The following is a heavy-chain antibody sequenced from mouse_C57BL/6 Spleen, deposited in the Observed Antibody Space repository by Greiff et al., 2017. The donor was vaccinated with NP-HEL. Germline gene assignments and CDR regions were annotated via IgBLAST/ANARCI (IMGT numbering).Heavy chain of an antibody. V-gene: IGHV1-26*01. J-gene: IGHJ4*01. CDR2: INPNNGGT. D-gene: IGHD3-2*02. CDR1: GYTFTDYY. CDR3: ARREGTAHAYAMDY. Sequence: EVQLQQSGPELVKPGASVKISCKASGYTFTDYYMNWVKQSHGKSLEWIGDINPNNGGTSYNQKFKGKATLTVDKSSSTAYMELRSLTSEDSAVYYCARREGTAHAYAMDYWGQGTSVTVSS.